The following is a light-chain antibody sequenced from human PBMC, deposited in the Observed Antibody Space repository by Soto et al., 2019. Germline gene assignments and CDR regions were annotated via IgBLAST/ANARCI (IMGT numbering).Light chain of an antibody. CDR3: CSYAGSYTLV. CDR1: SSDVGSYNL. CDR2: DVN. V-gene: IGLV2-23*02. J-gene: IGLJ2*01. Sequence: QSVLTQPASVSGSPGQSITISCTGTSSDVGSYNLVSWYQQHPGKAPKIIIYDVNKRPSGVPDRFSGSKSGNTASLTISGLQTEDEADYYCCSYAGSYTLVFGGGTKVTVL.